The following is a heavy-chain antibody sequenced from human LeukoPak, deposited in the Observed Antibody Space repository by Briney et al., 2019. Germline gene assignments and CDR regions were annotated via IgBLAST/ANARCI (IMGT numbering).Heavy chain of an antibody. Sequence: PGGSLRLSCAASGFTFSSYSMNWVRQAPGKGLEWVSSISSSSSYIYYADSVKGRFTISRDNAKNSLYLQMNSLRAEDTAVYYCATDRSTTVTTYYGFDYWGQGTLVTVSS. J-gene: IGHJ4*02. CDR2: ISSSSSYI. CDR3: ATDRSTTVTTYYGFDY. V-gene: IGHV3-21*01. D-gene: IGHD4-17*01. CDR1: GFTFSSYS.